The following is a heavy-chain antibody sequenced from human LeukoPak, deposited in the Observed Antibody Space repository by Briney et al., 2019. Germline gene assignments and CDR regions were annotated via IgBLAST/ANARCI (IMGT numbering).Heavy chain of an antibody. V-gene: IGHV3-23*01. CDR3: AKGGASVTRYVDY. CDR2: ISGSGGST. D-gene: IGHD4-17*01. Sequence: GGSLRVSCAASGFTYSSYGMSRVRQALGKGLGWVSAISGSGGSTYYADSVKGRFTISRDNSKNTLYLQMNSLRPEDTAVYYCAKGGASVTRYVDYWGQGTLVTVSS. J-gene: IGHJ4*02. CDR1: GFTYSSYG.